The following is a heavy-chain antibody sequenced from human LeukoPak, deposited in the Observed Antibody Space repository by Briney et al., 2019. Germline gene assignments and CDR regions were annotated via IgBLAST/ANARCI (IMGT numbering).Heavy chain of an antibody. J-gene: IGHJ4*02. CDR1: GGSISSGSYY. CDR3: AKGSGWLDY. CDR2: IYTSGST. V-gene: IGHV4-61*02. D-gene: IGHD6-19*01. Sequence: SQTLSLTCTVSGGSISSGSYYWSWIRQPAGKGLEWIGRIYTSGSTNYNPSLKSRVTISVDTSKNQFSLKLSSVTAADTAVYYCAKGSGWLDYWGQGTLVTVSS.